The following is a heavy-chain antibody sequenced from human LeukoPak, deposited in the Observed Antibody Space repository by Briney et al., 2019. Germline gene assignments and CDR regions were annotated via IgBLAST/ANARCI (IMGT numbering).Heavy chain of an antibody. V-gene: IGHV1-58*01. CDR3: EASIVGATNRDFDY. J-gene: IGHJ4*02. D-gene: IGHD1-26*01. CDR2: IVVGSGNT. Sequence: TSVKVSCKASGFTFTSSAVQWVRQARGQRLEWIGWIVVGSGNTNYAQKLQERVTITRDMSTSTAYMELSSLRSEDTAVYYCEASIVGATNRDFDYRGQGTLVTVSS. CDR1: GFTFTSSA.